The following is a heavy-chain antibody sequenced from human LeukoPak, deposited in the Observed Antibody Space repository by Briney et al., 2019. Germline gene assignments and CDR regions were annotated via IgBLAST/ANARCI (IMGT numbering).Heavy chain of an antibody. J-gene: IGHJ5*02. V-gene: IGHV3-23*01. CDR3: AKDPLRITMVRGVGNWFDP. CDR2: ISGSGGST. CDR1: GFTFSSYA. D-gene: IGHD3-10*01. Sequence: GGSLRLSCAASGFTFSSYAMSWVRQAPGKGLEWVSAISGSGGSTYYADSVKGRFTISRDNSKNTLYLQMNSLRAGDTAVYYCAKDPLRITMVRGVGNWFDPWGQGTLVTVSS.